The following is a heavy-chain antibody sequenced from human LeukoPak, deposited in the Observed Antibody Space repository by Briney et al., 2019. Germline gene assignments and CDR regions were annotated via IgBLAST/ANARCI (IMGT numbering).Heavy chain of an antibody. V-gene: IGHV1-46*01. CDR1: GYTFTSYY. CDR2: INPSGGST. J-gene: IGHJ5*02. Sequence: GASVKVSCKASGYTFTSYYMHWVRQAPGQGLEWMGIINPSGGSTSYAQKFQGRVTMTRDMSTSTVYMELSSLRSEDTAVYYCARDRKNTVTSEGNWFDPWGQGTLVTVSS. CDR3: ARDRKNTVTSEGNWFDP. D-gene: IGHD4-17*01.